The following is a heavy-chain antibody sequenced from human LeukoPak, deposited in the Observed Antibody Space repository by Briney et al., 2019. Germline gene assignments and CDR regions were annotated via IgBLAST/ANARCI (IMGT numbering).Heavy chain of an antibody. D-gene: IGHD2-15*01. CDR2: IKQDGSEK. J-gene: IGHJ6*02. CDR1: GFTFSSYW. CDR3: ARDRPLYCSGGSCHYGFTGHYYYYGMDV. V-gene: IGHV3-7*01. Sequence: PGGSLRLSCVASGFTFSSYWMSWVRQAPGKGLEWVANIKQDGSEKYYVDSVKGRFTISRDNAKNSLYLQMNSPRAEDTAVYYCARDRPLYCSGGSCHYGFTGHYYYYGMDVWGQGTTVTVSS.